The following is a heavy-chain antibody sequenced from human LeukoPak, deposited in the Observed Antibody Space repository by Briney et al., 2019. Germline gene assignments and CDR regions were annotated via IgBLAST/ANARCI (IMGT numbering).Heavy chain of an antibody. CDR1: GFTYSSYA. Sequence: GGSLRLSCAASGFTYSSYALTWVRQAPGKGLEWVSSISSSSSYIYYADSVKGRFTISRDNAKNSLYLQMNSLRAEDTAVYYCARDEVTAAAGTPWDYYYMDVWGKGTTVTVSS. J-gene: IGHJ6*03. D-gene: IGHD6-13*01. CDR3: ARDEVTAAAGTPWDYYYMDV. V-gene: IGHV3-21*01. CDR2: ISSSSSYI.